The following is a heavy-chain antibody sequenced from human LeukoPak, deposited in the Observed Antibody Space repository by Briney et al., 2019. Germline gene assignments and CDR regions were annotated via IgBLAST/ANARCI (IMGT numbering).Heavy chain of an antibody. CDR2: ISYDGGNK. CDR3: ARGGNWGYFDY. J-gene: IGHJ4*02. Sequence: GGSLRLSCAASGFTFSSYAMHWVRQAPGKGLEWVAVISYDGGNKYYADSVKGRFTISRDSSKKTLYLQMNSLRTEDTAIYHCARGGNWGYFDYWGQGTLVTVSS. V-gene: IGHV3-30-3*01. D-gene: IGHD7-27*01. CDR1: GFTFSSYA.